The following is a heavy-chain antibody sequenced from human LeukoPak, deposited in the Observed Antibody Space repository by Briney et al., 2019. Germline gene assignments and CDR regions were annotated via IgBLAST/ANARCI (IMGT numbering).Heavy chain of an antibody. CDR3: AKPYSGYDSGLFHY. CDR1: GFTFSSYA. CDR2: IIGSGGST. J-gene: IGHJ4*02. V-gene: IGHV3-23*01. Sequence: PGGSLRLSCAASGFTFSSYAMSWVRQAPGKGLEWVSAIIGSGGSTYYADSVKGRFTISRDNSKNTVYLQMSSLRAEDTAVYYCAKPYSGYDSGLFHYWGQGTLVTVSS. D-gene: IGHD5-12*01.